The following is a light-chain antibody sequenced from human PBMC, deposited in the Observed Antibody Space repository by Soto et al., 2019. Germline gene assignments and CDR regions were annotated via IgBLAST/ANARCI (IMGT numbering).Light chain of an antibody. CDR3: QQYNNWPVT. Sequence: IVMTQSPATLSMSPGERATLSCRASQSLNRDLAWYQQKPGQSPRLLIFGASIRATGIPARFSGSGSGTEFTHTIGSLQSEDCALYYCQQYNNWPVTFGGGTKVDIK. CDR1: QSLNRD. J-gene: IGKJ4*01. CDR2: GAS. V-gene: IGKV3-15*01.